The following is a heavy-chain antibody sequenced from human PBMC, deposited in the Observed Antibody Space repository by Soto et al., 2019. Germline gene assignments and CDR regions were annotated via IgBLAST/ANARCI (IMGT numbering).Heavy chain of an antibody. D-gene: IGHD2-15*01. J-gene: IGHJ4*02. V-gene: IGHV1-69*02. CDR3: ALECYSSGDSCYSVYFLDY. CDR2: IIPILGIA. CDR1: GGTFSSYT. Sequence: QVQLVQSGAEVKKPGSSVKVSCKASGGTFSSYTISWVRQAPGQGLEWMGRIIPILGIANYAQKSEVRVTITADKPTSTASMELSSIRSEDKTVYYCALECYSSGDSCYSVYFLDYWCQGTQVKVSS.